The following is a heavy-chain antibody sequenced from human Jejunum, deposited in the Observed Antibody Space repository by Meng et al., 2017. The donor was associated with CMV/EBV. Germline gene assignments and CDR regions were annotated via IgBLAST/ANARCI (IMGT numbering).Heavy chain of an antibody. V-gene: IGHV3-9*01. CDR1: GYTFEDYA. Sequence: SGYTFEDYAMHWVRHAPGKDLEWVSGISWNGGTIGYADFVKGRFTISRDNAKNSLYLQMNSLRAEDTALYYCAKEHLEYYYGMDVWGQGTTVTVSS. D-gene: IGHD1-1*01. CDR2: ISWNGGTI. CDR3: AKEHLEYYYGMDV. J-gene: IGHJ6*02.